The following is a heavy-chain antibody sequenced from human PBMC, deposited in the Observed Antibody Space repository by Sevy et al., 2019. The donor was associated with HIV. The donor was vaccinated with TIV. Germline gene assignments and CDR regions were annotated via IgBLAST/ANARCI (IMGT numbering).Heavy chain of an antibody. Sequence: SETLSLTCAVYGGSFSGYYWSWIRQPPGKGMEWIGEINHSGSTNYNPSLKSRVTISVDTSKNQFSLKLSSVTAADPAVYYCARGTNGNDFWSGYYYYYYGMDVWGQGTTVTVSS. V-gene: IGHV4-34*01. J-gene: IGHJ6*02. CDR2: INHSGST. D-gene: IGHD3-3*01. CDR3: ARGTNGNDFWSGYYYYYYGMDV. CDR1: GGSFSGYY.